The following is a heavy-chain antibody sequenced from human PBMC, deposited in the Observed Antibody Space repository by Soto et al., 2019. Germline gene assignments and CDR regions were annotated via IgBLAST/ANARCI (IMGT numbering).Heavy chain of an antibody. V-gene: IGHV4-39*01. CDR3: ARHKAVVADLYNWFDP. J-gene: IGHJ5*02. CDR1: GGSISSSSYY. D-gene: IGHD2-15*01. Sequence: SETLSLTCTVSGGSISSSSYYWGWIRQPPGKGLEWIGSIYYSGSTYYNPSLKSRVTISVDTSKNQFSLKLSSVTAADTAVYYCARHKAVVADLYNWFDPWGQGTLVTVSS. CDR2: IYYSGST.